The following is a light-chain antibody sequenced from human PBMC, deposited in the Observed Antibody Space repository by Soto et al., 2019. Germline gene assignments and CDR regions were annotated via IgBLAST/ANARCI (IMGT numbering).Light chain of an antibody. V-gene: IGKV1-5*01. CDR3: QQHIYSWA. CDR1: QSISSW. J-gene: IGKJ1*01. CDR2: DAS. Sequence: STQGPASRSASVGDRVTITCRASQSISSWLAWYQQKPGKAPKLLIYDASNLESGVPSRFSGGGSGTEFSLTISSLQPDDCAAYPCQQHIYSWAFGHGTMVDIK.